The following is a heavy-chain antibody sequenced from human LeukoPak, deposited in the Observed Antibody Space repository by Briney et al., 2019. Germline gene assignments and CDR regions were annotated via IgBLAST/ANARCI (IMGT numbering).Heavy chain of an antibody. Sequence: RGGSLRLSCAASGFTFSSYSMNWVRQAPGKGLEWVSSISGSSTYIYYADSVKGRFTISRDNAKNSLYLQMNSLRAEDTAVYYCAELGITMIGGVWGKGTTVTISS. V-gene: IGHV3-21*01. CDR3: AELGITMIGGV. J-gene: IGHJ6*04. CDR1: GFTFSSYS. D-gene: IGHD3-10*02. CDR2: ISGSSTYI.